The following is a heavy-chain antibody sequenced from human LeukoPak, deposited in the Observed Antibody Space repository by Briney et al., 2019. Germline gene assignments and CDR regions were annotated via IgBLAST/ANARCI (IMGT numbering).Heavy chain of an antibody. CDR2: IYTSGST. J-gene: IGHJ5*02. D-gene: IGHD3-3*01. Sequence: SETLSLTCAVSGYSISSGYYWGWIRQPAGKGLEWIGRIYTSGSTNYNPSLKSRVTMSVDTSKNQFSLKLSSVTAADTAVYYCARDYDFWSGPPTWGQGTLVTVSS. V-gene: IGHV4-4*07. CDR1: GYSISSGYY. CDR3: ARDYDFWSGPPT.